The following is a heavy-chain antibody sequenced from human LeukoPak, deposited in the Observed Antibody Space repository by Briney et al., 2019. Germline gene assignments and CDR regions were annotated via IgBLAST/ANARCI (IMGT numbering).Heavy chain of an antibody. CDR1: GFTFSSYS. CDR2: ISSSSSYI. CDR3: ARDPLPSRVTQARYDFWSGYLDY. V-gene: IGHV3-21*01. J-gene: IGHJ4*02. Sequence: GGSLRLSCAASGFTFSSYSMNWVRQAPGKGLEWVSSISSSSSYIYYADSVKGRFTISRDNAKNSLYLQMNSLRAEDTAVYYCARDPLPSRVTQARYDFWSGYLDYWGQGTLVTVSS. D-gene: IGHD3-3*01.